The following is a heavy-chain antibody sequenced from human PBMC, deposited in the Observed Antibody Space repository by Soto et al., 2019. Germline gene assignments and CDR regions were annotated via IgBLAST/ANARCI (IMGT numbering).Heavy chain of an antibody. CDR1: GGTFSSYA. J-gene: IGHJ4*02. Sequence: SVKVSCKASGGTFSSYAISWVRQAPGQGLEWMGGIIPIFGTANYAQKFQGRVTITADKSTSTAYMELSSLRSEDTAVYYCAVATSSGWSRYFDYWGQGTLVTVS. CDR3: AVATSSGWSRYFDY. V-gene: IGHV1-69*06. D-gene: IGHD6-19*01. CDR2: IIPIFGTA.